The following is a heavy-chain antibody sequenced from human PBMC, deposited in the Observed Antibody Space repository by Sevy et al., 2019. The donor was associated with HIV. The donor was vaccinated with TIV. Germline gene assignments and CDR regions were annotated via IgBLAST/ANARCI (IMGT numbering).Heavy chain of an antibody. CDR2: ISGSGGST. V-gene: IGHV3-23*01. J-gene: IGHJ4*02. CDR1: GFTFSSYA. Sequence: GGSLRLSCAASGFTFSSYAMSWVRQAPGKGLEWVSAISGSGGSTYYADSVKGRLTISRDNSKNTLYLKMNSLRAEDTAVYYCAKDQPKWELLGGFDYWGQGTLVTVSS. CDR3: AKDQPKWELLGGFDY. D-gene: IGHD1-26*01.